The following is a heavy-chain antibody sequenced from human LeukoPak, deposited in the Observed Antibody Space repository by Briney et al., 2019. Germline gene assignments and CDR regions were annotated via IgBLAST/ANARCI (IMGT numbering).Heavy chain of an antibody. D-gene: IGHD4-11*01. Sequence: GGSLRLSCVASGFTFEDYGMSWVRQPAGKRVEWVSSINWHGGSTHYAESVKGRFTISRDNAKNSLFLQMNSLRAEDTALYYCARANYSPYYFDYWGQGTLVTVSS. CDR1: GFTFEDYG. CDR2: INWHGGST. V-gene: IGHV3-20*04. CDR3: ARANYSPYYFDY. J-gene: IGHJ4*02.